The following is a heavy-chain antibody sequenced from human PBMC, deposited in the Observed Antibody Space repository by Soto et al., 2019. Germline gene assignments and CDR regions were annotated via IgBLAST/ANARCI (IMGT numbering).Heavy chain of an antibody. CDR3: ARERYYFDY. CDR2: IYYGVTK. V-gene: IGHV4-59*01. CDR1: GASITSYY. Sequence: SETLSLTCSVSGASITSYYSIWIRQSPGKGLEWIGYIYYGVTKDYNPSLKSRVTISVDTSNSQFSLKLSSVTAADTAVYYCARERYYFDYWSQGTLVTVSS. J-gene: IGHJ4*02.